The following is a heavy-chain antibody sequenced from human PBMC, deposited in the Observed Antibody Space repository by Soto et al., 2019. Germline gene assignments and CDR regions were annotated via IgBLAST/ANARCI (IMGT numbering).Heavy chain of an antibody. J-gene: IGHJ4*02. D-gene: IGHD4-17*01. Sequence: EVLLLESGGGLVQPGGSLRLSCAVSGFSLTSYALTWVRQPPGKGLEWVSSISGSDGGTYYADSVKGRFTLSRDNSKNMLYLQMNSLRAEDTAIYFGAKERGYGANTYYFDHWGQGTLVTVSS. CDR1: GFSLTSYA. CDR2: ISGSDGGT. CDR3: AKERGYGANTYYFDH. V-gene: IGHV3-23*01.